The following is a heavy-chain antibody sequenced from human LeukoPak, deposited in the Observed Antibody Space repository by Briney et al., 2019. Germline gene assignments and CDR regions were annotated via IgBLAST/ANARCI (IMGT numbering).Heavy chain of an antibody. CDR3: ARQTHYDILTGYYFPYNWFDP. V-gene: IGHV4-38-2*02. CDR1: GYSISSGYY. J-gene: IGHJ5*02. D-gene: IGHD3-9*01. Sequence: SETLSLTCTVSGYSISSGYYWGWIRQPPGKGLEWIGSIYYSGSTYYNPSLKSRVTISVDTSKNQFSLKLSSVTAADTAVYDCARQTHYDILTGYYFPYNWFDPWGQGTLVTVSS. CDR2: IYYSGST.